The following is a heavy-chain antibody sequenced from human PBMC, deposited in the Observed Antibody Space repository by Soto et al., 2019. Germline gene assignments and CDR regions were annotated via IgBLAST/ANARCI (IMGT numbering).Heavy chain of an antibody. CDR1: GYSFTSYW. D-gene: IGHD3-22*01. J-gene: IGHJ3*02. V-gene: IGHV5-51*01. Sequence: GESLKISCKGSGYSFTSYWIGWVRQMPGKGLEWMGIIYPGDSDTRYSPSFQGQVTISADKSISTAYLQWSSLKASDTAMYYCARHGASDDSSGYYLNDAFDIWGQGTMVTVSS. CDR3: ARHGASDDSSGYYLNDAFDI. CDR2: IYPGDSDT.